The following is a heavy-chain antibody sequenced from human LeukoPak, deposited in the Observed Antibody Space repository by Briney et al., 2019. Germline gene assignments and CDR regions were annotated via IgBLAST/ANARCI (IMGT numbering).Heavy chain of an antibody. CDR2: IYYSGST. CDR3: AREFRGSYALDY. J-gene: IGHJ4*02. CDR1: GGSISSSSYY. D-gene: IGHD1-26*01. V-gene: IGHV4-61*01. Sequence: SETLSLTCTVSGGSISSSSYYWGWIRQPPGKGLEWIGYIYYSGSTNYNPSLKSRVTISVDTSKNQFSLKLSSVTAVDTAVYYCAREFRGSYALDYWGQGTLVTVSS.